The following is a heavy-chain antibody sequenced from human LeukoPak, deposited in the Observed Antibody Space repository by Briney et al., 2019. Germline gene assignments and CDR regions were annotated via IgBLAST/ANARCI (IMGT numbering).Heavy chain of an antibody. CDR3: AKDLAVAGETYYFDY. CDR2: ISGSGGST. CDR1: GFTFSSYA. J-gene: IGHJ4*02. V-gene: IGHV3-23*01. D-gene: IGHD6-19*01. Sequence: GGSLRLSCAASGFTFSSYAMSWVRQAPGKGLEWVSAISGSGGSTYYADSVKGRFTISRDYSKNTLYLQMNSLRAEDTAVYYCAKDLAVAGETYYFDYWGQGTLVTVSS.